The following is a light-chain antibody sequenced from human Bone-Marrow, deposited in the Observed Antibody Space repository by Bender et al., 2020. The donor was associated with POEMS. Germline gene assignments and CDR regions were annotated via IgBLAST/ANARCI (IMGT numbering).Light chain of an antibody. CDR2: EVS. V-gene: IGLV2-23*02. CDR3: SSYTGSTDFDV. Sequence: QSALTQPASVSGSPGQSITIPCTGTRSDVGSYNLVSWYQQHPGKAPKLIIYEVSKRPSGISSRFSGSKFGNTASLTISGLQAEDEADYYCSSYTGSTDFDVFGTGTKVTV. CDR1: RSDVGSYNL. J-gene: IGLJ1*01.